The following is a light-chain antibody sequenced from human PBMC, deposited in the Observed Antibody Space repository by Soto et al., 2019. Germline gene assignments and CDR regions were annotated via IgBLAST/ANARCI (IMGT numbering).Light chain of an antibody. J-gene: IGKJ1*01. Sequence: DIQMTQSPPTLSASAGDRVTITCRASESISSRLAWYQQKPGKAPKLLMYKASSLESGVPSRFSGSGSGTEFTLTISSLQPDDFATYYCQQYNSYSWTFGQGTKVDIK. V-gene: IGKV1-5*03. CDR1: ESISSR. CDR2: KAS. CDR3: QQYNSYSWT.